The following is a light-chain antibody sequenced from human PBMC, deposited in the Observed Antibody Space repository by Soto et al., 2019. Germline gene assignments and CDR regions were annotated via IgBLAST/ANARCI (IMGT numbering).Light chain of an antibody. V-gene: IGKV1-5*01. CDR2: DAS. CDR3: QQYNSYSRT. CDR1: QSINNR. Sequence: HMTHAPSTLSASIGYRVTITFLASQSINNRLAWYQQMPGKAPNLLIYDASTLESGVPSRFRGSGSGTEFTLTISSLQPDDFATYYCQQYNSYSRTFGQGTKVDIK. J-gene: IGKJ1*01.